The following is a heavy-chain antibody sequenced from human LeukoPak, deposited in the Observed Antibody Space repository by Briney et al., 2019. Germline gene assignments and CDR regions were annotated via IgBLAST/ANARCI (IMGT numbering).Heavy chain of an antibody. CDR3: TTAVAGVITFDY. V-gene: IGHV3-15*01. D-gene: IGHD6-19*01. Sequence: PGGSLRLSCAASGFTFSNAWMSWVRQAPGKGLEWVARIKSKTDSGTIDYAGSVKGRFTISRDDSKNTLYLQLNTLKTEDTAVYYCTTAVAGVITFDYWGQGTLVTVSS. CDR1: GFTFSNAW. CDR2: IKSKTDSGTI. J-gene: IGHJ4*02.